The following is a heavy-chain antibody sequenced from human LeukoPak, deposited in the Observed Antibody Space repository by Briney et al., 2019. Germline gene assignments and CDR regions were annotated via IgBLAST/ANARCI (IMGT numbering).Heavy chain of an antibody. V-gene: IGHV4-4*07. J-gene: IGHJ4*02. CDR1: GGSISSYY. CDR3: ARTNYYDSSGYSERKYYFDY. D-gene: IGHD3-22*01. Sequence: PSETLSLTCTVSGGSISSYYWSWIRQPPRERLEWIGRIYTSGGTTYNPSLQRRVTMSVDTSKNQFSLNLSSVTAADTAVYYCARTNYYDSSGYSERKYYFDYWGQGTLVTVSS. CDR2: IYTSGGT.